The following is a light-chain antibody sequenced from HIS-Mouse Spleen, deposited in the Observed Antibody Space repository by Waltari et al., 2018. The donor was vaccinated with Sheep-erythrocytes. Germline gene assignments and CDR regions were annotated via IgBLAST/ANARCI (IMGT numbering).Light chain of an antibody. CDR3: QSADSSGTYPV. CDR1: ALPKQY. Sequence: SYELTQPPSVSVSPGQTARITCSGDALPKQYAYWYQQKPGQAPVLVKYKDSERPSGIPERFSGSSSGKTVTLTISGVQAEDEADYYCQSADSSGTYPVFGGGTKLTVL. CDR2: KDS. V-gene: IGLV3-25*03. J-gene: IGLJ2*01.